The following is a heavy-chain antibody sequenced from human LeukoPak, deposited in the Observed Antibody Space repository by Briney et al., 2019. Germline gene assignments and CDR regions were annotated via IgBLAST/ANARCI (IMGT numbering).Heavy chain of an antibody. CDR3: ARVSTNSRVGGYDPQWYFDL. J-gene: IGHJ2*01. D-gene: IGHD5-12*01. Sequence: ASVKVSCKASGYTFINYGITWVRQAPGQGLAWMGWVSCYNGNTNYLQKFHGRVTMTTDTSSNTVYMDLRGLRSDDTAVYYCARVSTNSRVGGYDPQWYFDLWGRGTLVTVSS. CDR2: VSCYNGNT. CDR1: GYTFINYG. V-gene: IGHV1-18*04.